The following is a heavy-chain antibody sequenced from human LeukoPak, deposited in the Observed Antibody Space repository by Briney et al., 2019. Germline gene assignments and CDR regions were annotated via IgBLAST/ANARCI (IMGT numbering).Heavy chain of an antibody. Sequence: PSETLSLTCAVYGGSFSGYYWSWIRQPPGKGLEWIGEINHSGSTNYSPSLKSRVTISVDTSKNQFSLKLSSVTAADTAVYYCARGLRRYFDLWGRGTLVTVSS. CDR2: INHSGST. CDR3: ARGLRRYFDL. CDR1: GGSFSGYY. V-gene: IGHV4-34*01. D-gene: IGHD6-25*01. J-gene: IGHJ2*01.